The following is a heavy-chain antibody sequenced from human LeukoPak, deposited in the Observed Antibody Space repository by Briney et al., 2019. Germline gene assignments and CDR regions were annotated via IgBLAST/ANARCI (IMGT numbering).Heavy chain of an antibody. V-gene: IGHV3-73*01. D-gene: IGHD6-13*01. Sequence: GGSLRLSCAASGFTFSGSAMHWVRQAPGKGLEWVGRIGSKANNYATTYAASVKGRFTISRDDSKNTAYLQMNSLKTEDTALYHCTRQWSTAGAGPMDFDYWGQGTLVTVYS. CDR3: TRQWSTAGAGPMDFDY. CDR2: IGSKANNYAT. J-gene: IGHJ4*02. CDR1: GFTFSGSA.